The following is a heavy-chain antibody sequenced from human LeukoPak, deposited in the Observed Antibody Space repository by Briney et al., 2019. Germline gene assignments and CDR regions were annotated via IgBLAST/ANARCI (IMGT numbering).Heavy chain of an antibody. Sequence: ASVKVSCKASGGTFSSYTVTWVRQAPGQGLEWVGRLIPVLRIANYAQKFQGRVTITADKSTSTAYMELSSLRSEDTAVYYCATGYGSGTYFIALDYWGQGTLVTVSS. CDR3: ATGYGSGTYFIALDY. D-gene: IGHD3-10*01. J-gene: IGHJ4*02. V-gene: IGHV1-69*02. CDR1: GGTFSSYT. CDR2: LIPVLRIA.